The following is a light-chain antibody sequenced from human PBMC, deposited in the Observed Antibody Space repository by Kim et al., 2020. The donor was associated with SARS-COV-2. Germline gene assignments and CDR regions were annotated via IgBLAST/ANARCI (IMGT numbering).Light chain of an antibody. CDR1: SLRSYY. V-gene: IGLV3-19*01. CDR3: QSRDSGGKVI. J-gene: IGLJ2*01. Sequence: SSELTQDPTVSVALGQTVRITCQGDSLRSYYATWYQQKTRQAPVVVIYGRNNRPSGIPDRFSGSTSGNTASLTISGAQAEDEADFYCQSRDSGGKVIFGGGTKVTVL. CDR2: GRN.